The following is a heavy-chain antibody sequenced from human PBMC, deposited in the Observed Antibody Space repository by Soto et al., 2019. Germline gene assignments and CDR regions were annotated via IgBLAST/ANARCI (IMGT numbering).Heavy chain of an antibody. CDR3: AREDSIIIPAVADV. CDR2: VSKSDYT. Sequence: GGSLRLSCEVSGFTFTNFGINWVRQAPGKGLEWVSSVSKSDYTYYSESVKGRFTISRDNAKNSVSLQMNNLRAEDTAVYYCAREDSIIIPAVADVWGQGTQVTVSS. V-gene: IGHV3-21*04. CDR1: GFTFTNFG. D-gene: IGHD3-10*01. J-gene: IGHJ4*02.